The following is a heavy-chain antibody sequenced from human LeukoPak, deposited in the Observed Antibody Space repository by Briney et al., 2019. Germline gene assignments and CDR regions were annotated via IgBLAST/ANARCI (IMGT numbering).Heavy chain of an antibody. CDR2: ISSSSCYI. D-gene: IGHD3-10*01. CDR3: ARVSALEGPGDY. J-gene: IGHJ4*02. CDR1: GFTSSSYS. V-gene: IGHV3-21*01. Sequence: GGSLRLSCAASGFTSSSYSMNWVRQAPGKGLEWVSSISSSSCYIYYADSVKGRFTISRDNAKTSLYLQMNTLRAEDTAVYYCARVSALEGPGDYWGQGALVTVSS.